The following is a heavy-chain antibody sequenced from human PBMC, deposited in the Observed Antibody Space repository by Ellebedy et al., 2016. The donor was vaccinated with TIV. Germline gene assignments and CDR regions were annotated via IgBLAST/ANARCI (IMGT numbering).Heavy chain of an antibody. Sequence: ASVKVSCXASGYTFTSYYMHWVRQAPGQGLEWMGIINPSGGSTSYAQKFQGRVTMTRDTSTSTVYMELSSLRSEDTAVYYCARDSFWFGELEGFDPWGQGTLVTVSS. J-gene: IGHJ5*02. V-gene: IGHV1-46*01. CDR2: INPSGGST. CDR1: GYTFTSYY. D-gene: IGHD3-10*01. CDR3: ARDSFWFGELEGFDP.